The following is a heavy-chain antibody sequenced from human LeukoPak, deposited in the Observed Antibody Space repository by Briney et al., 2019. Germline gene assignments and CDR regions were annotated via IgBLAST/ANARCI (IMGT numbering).Heavy chain of an antibody. V-gene: IGHV4-4*07. D-gene: IGHD6-19*01. J-gene: IGHJ4*02. CDR2: IYTSGST. Sequence: PSETLSLTCTVSGGSISSYYWSWIRQPAGKGLEWIGRIYTSGSTNYNPSLKSRVTISVDKSKNQFSLRLSSVTAADTVVYYCARGSGWSLRYWGQGTLVTVSS. CDR3: ARGSGWSLRY. CDR1: GGSISSYY.